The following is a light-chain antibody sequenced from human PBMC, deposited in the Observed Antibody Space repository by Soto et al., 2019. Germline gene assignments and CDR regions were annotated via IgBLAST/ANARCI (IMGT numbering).Light chain of an antibody. CDR1: SSDVGGYNY. J-gene: IGLJ2*01. Sequence: QSALTQPASVSGSPGQSITISCTGTSSDVGGYNYVSWYQQHPGKAPKLMIYDVTDRPSGVSNRFSGSRSGNRASLTISGLQAEDEADYYCSSYTSISTLVFGGGTKLTVL. CDR2: DVT. V-gene: IGLV2-14*03. CDR3: SSYTSISTLV.